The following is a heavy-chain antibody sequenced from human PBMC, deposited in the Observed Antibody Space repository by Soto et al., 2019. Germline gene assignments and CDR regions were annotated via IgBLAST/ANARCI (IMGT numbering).Heavy chain of an antibody. CDR3: ATDSNYDVSNSF. D-gene: IGHD3-3*01. J-gene: IGHJ4*02. Sequence: ASVKVSCKASGGTLNNYAINWVRQAPGQGLEWMGGILPVSAPPDYAQKFQGRVSITADHSTSTVYMELSRLKSDDTAVYFCATDSNYDVSNSFWGQGTLVTVSS. CDR1: GGTLNNYA. V-gene: IGHV1-69*13. CDR2: ILPVSAPP.